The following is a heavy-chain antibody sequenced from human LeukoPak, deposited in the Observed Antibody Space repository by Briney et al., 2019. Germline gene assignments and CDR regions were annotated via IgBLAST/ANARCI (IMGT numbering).Heavy chain of an antibody. CDR3: ARTYSGSYDDAFDI. V-gene: IGHV4-38-2*02. CDR2: IYHSGST. CDR1: GYSISSDYY. Sequence: SENLSLTCTVSGYSISSDYYWGWSRQPPGKGLDWIGTIYHSGSTYYNPSLKSRVTISVDTSKNQFSLNLSSVTAADTAVYYCARTYSGSYDDAFDIWGQGTVVTVSS. J-gene: IGHJ3*02. D-gene: IGHD1-26*01.